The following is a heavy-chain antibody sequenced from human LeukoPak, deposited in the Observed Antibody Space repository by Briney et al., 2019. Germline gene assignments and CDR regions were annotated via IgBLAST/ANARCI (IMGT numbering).Heavy chain of an antibody. V-gene: IGHV3-30*02. CDR3: TRHDSGSYY. D-gene: IGHD3-22*01. Sequence: GGSPRLSCAASGFIFSNYGMHWVRQAPGKGLEWVAFMRSDGSDKHYADSVKGRFTISRDNSKNTLYLQMNSLRAEDTAVYYCTRHDSGSYYWGQGALVTVSS. CDR1: GFIFSNYG. J-gene: IGHJ4*02. CDR2: MRSDGSDK.